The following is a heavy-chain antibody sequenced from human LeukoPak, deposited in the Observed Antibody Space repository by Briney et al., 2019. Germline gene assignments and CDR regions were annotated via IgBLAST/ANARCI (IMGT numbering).Heavy chain of an antibody. CDR2: IYYSGSI. CDR3: ASQTYYYDSSGYYSGGWFDP. J-gene: IGHJ5*02. V-gene: IGHV4-39*01. D-gene: IGHD3-22*01. Sequence: SETLSLTCTVSGGSISSSSYYWGWIRQPPGKGLEWIGSIYYSGSIYYNPSLKSRVTISVDTSKNQFSLKLSSVTAADTAVYYCASQTYYYDSSGYYSGGWFDPWGQGTLVTVSS. CDR1: GGSISSSSYY.